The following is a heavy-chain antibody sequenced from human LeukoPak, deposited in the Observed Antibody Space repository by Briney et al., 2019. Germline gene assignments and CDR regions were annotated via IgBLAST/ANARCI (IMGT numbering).Heavy chain of an antibody. Sequence: KPGASLRLSCAASGFTFSYYYMSWLRQPPRKGLEWFSYISSSGSTTYYADSVKGRFTISRDNAKNSLYPQMNSLRAEDTAVYYCARDGNSSCYYYGFDYWGQGTLVTVSS. D-gene: IGHD3-22*01. J-gene: IGHJ4*02. CDR1: GFTFSYYY. V-gene: IGHV3-11*01. CDR2: ISSSGSTT. CDR3: ARDGNSSCYYYGFDY.